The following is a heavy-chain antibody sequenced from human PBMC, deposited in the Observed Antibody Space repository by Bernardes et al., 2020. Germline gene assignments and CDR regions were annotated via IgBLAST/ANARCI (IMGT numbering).Heavy chain of an antibody. D-gene: IGHD6-19*01. CDR1: GFTFSSYA. CDR3: AKPSGWSLVDAFDS. Sequence: WGTLRLSCAASGFTFSSYAMSWVRQAPGKGLEWVGDISGSGGSTYYAASVKGRFTISRDNSKNTLYLQMNSLRAEDTAVYYCAKPSGWSLVDAFDSWGQGTMVTVSS. CDR2: ISGSGGST. J-gene: IGHJ3*02. V-gene: IGHV3-23*01.